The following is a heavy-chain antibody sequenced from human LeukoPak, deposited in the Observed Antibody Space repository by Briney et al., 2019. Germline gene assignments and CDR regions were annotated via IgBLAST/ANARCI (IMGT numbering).Heavy chain of an antibody. J-gene: IGHJ4*02. CDR1: GFTFSSYA. D-gene: IGHD3-22*01. V-gene: IGHV3-23*01. CDR3: AKQQGYYYDSSGYAEFDY. CDR2: ISGSGGST. Sequence: GGSLRLSCAASGFTFSSYAMSWVRQAPGKGLERVSAISGSGGSTYYADSVKRRFTISRDNSKNTLYLQMNSLRAEDTAVYYCAKQQGYYYDSSGYAEFDYWGQGTLVTVSS.